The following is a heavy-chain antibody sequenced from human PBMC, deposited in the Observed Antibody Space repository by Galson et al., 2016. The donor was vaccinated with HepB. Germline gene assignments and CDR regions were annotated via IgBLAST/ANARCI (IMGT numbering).Heavy chain of an antibody. V-gene: IGHV1-18*01. D-gene: IGHD3-10*01. CDR3: ARDRDNYGSGGYFDVLPYGMDA. CDR1: GFSFTSHC. J-gene: IGHJ6*02. CDR2: ITTYGGDT. Sequence: SVKVSCKASGFSFTSHCISWVRQAPGQGLEWMGYITTYGGDTYYVRTLQGRVTMTTDNSTRTAYMEMRSLRSDDTAVYYCARDRDNYGSGGYFDVLPYGMDAWGQGTTVTVSS.